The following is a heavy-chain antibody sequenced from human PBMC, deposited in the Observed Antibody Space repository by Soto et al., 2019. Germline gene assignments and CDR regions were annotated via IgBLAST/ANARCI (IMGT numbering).Heavy chain of an antibody. J-gene: IGHJ5*02. CDR1: GGLISTYY. CDR2: IYYSGTT. Sequence: QVHLQESGPGLVKTSETLSLTCTVSGGLISTYYWSWIRQPPGKGLEYIGYIYYSGTTNYNPSLKNRVTLLIDTSKSQFSLKLISVTPADTAVYYCARGVVGATRFDPRGPGTVVTVSS. D-gene: IGHD1-26*01. V-gene: IGHV4-59*01. CDR3: ARGVVGATRFDP.